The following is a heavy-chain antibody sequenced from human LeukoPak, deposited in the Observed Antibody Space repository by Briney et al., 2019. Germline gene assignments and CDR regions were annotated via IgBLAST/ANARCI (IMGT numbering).Heavy chain of an antibody. J-gene: IGHJ6*03. V-gene: IGHV3-21*01. Sequence: PGGSLRLSCAASGFTFSSYSMNWVRQAPGKGLEWVSSISSSSSYIYYADSVKGRFTISRDNAKNTLYLQMNSLRAEDTAVYYCAKDNNNWNAGHYYYMDVWGKGTTVTVSS. CDR3: AKDNNNWNAGHYYYMDV. CDR1: GFTFSSYS. D-gene: IGHD1-20*01. CDR2: ISSSSSYI.